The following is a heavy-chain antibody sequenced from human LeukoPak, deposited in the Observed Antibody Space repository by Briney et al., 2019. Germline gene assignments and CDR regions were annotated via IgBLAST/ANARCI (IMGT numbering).Heavy chain of an antibody. V-gene: IGHV4-34*01. CDR3: ARGLAFGI. J-gene: IGHJ3*02. CDR2: INHSGST. Sequence: PSETLSLTCAVYGGSFSGYYWSWIRQPPGKGLEWIGEINHSGSTNYNPSLKSRVTISVDTSKNQFSLKLSSVTAADTAVYYCARGLAFGIWGQGTMVTVSS. CDR1: GGSFSGYY.